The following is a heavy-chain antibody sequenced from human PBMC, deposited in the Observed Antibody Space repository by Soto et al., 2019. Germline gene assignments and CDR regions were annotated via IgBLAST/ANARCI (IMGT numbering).Heavy chain of an antibody. CDR1: GGSISGSSYY. CDR3: ARGRDYYDSSGYYSAPGAFDI. Sequence: SETLSLTCTVAGGSISGSSYYWGWIRQPPGKGLEWIGYIYYSGSTNYNPSLKSRVTISVDMSKNQFSLKLSSVTAADTAVYYCARGRDYYDSSGYYSAPGAFDIWGQGTMVTVSS. V-gene: IGHV4-61*05. D-gene: IGHD3-22*01. J-gene: IGHJ3*02. CDR2: IYYSGST.